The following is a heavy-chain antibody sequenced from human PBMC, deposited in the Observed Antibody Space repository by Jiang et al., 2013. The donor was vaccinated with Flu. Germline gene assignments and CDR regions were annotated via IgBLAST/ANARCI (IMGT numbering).Heavy chain of an antibody. CDR2: IYLGDSDA. CDR3: ARLGSARSFYDNWFDP. V-gene: IGHV5-51*01. J-gene: IGHJ5*02. CDR1: NYW. D-gene: IGHD3-10*01. Sequence: NYWIGWLRQLPGKGLEWMGMIYLGDSDARYSPSFQGHVTISADKSIHSAYLQWSSLKASDTAIYYCARLGSARSFYDNWFDPWGQGTVVIVSS.